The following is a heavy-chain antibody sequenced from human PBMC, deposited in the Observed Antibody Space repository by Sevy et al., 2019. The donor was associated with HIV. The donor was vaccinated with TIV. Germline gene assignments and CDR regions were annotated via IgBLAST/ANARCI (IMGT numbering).Heavy chain of an antibody. V-gene: IGHV1-69*13. Sequence: ASVKVSCKASGGTFSSHAISWVRQAPGQGLEWMGGIISIFGTANYAQKFQGRVTITADESTSTAYMELSSLRSEDTAVYYCARSVDIVATIPFDYWGQGTLVTVSS. CDR3: ARSVDIVATIPFDY. CDR2: IISIFGTA. CDR1: GGTFSSHA. J-gene: IGHJ4*02. D-gene: IGHD5-12*01.